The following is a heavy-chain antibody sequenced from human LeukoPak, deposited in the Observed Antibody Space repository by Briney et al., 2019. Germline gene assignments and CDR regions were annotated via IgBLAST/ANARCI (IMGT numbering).Heavy chain of an antibody. J-gene: IGHJ4*02. CDR3: ARGAYHIDY. CDR1: GGSISSYY. CDR2: IYYSGST. Sequence: SETLSLTCTVSGGSISSYYWSWIRQPPGKGLEWIGYIYYSGSTNYNPSLKSRVTISVDTSKNQFSLKLSSVTAADTAVYYCARGAYHIDYWGQGTLVTVSS. V-gene: IGHV4-59*12. D-gene: IGHD2-21*01.